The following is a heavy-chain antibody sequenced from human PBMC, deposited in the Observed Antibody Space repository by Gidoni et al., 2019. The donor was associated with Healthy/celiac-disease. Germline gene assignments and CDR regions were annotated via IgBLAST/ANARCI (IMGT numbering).Heavy chain of an antibody. J-gene: IGHJ4*02. CDR3: AKDRGRYFDGTFDY. V-gene: IGHV3-23*01. CDR2: IRGSGGST. D-gene: IGHD3-9*01. CDR1: GFTLSSYA. Sequence: EVQLLESGGGLVQPGGSLRLSCASSGFTLSSYAMSWVRRAPGKGLEWVSAIRGSGGSTYYADSVKGRFTISRDNSKNTLYLQMNSLRAEDTAVYYCAKDRGRYFDGTFDYWGQGTLVTVSS.